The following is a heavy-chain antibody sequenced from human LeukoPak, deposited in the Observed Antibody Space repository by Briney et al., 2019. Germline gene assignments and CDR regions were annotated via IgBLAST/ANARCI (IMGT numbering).Heavy chain of an antibody. J-gene: IGHJ4*02. CDR3: AKASGGSGSDGVDY. CDR1: GFTFSNYA. CDR2: ISGSGGST. D-gene: IGHD3-10*01. Sequence: GGSLRLSCAASGFTFSNYAMSWVRQAPGKGLEWVSAISGSGGSTYYADSVKGRFTISRDNSKNTLYLQMNSLRAEDTAVYYCAKASGGSGSDGVDYWGQGTLVTVSS. V-gene: IGHV3-23*01.